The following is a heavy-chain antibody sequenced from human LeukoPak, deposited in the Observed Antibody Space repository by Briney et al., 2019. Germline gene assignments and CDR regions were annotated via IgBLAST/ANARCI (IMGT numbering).Heavy chain of an antibody. J-gene: IGHJ4*02. V-gene: IGHV1-2*02. CDR3: ARDADGADY. CDR1: GYTFTGYY. D-gene: IGHD4-17*01. CDR2: INPNSGGT. Sequence: ASVKVSCRTSGYTFTGYYMHWVRQAPGQGLEWMGWINPNSGGTNYAQNFQGRVTMIRDTSVSTAYMELSRLRSDDTALYYCARDADGADYWGQGTLVTVSS.